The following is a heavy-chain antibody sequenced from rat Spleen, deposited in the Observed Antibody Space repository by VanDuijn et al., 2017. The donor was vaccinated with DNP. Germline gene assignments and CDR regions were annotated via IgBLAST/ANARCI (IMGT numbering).Heavy chain of an antibody. CDR1: GYSITSCCR. V-gene: IGHV3-3*01. D-gene: IGHD1-6*01. CDR2: INSAGGI. J-gene: IGHJ2*01. CDR3: TRGDILRSFDY. Sequence: VQLQESGPGLVEPSHSLSLTCSVTGYSITSCCRWTWIRKFPGHKLEWMGYINSAGGIEYNPSLKGRISITSDTSKNQFFLQVNSVTTDDTATYYCTRGDILRSFDYWGQGVMVTVSS.